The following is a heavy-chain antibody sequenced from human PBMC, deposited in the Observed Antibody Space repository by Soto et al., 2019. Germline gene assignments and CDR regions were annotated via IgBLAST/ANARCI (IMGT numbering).Heavy chain of an antibody. Sequence: QVHLIESGPRLVKPSETLSLTCLVSGVSLRSNTWWIWVRQPPGKGLEWIGQIYHNGTMDSNSSLXXRXRLSVDIAKNEFSLTLTSVTAADTGVYYCATDAVQGDSPCGEGGQGILTSVSS. D-gene: IGHD2-21*02. J-gene: IGHJ4*02. CDR2: IYHNGTM. CDR1: GVSLRSNTW. V-gene: IGHV4-4*02. CDR3: ATDAVQGDSPCGE.